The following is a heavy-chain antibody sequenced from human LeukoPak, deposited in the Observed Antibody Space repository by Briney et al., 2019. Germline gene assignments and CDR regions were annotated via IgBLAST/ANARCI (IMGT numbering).Heavy chain of an antibody. CDR3: AKGGGRSGCDY. CDR1: GFTFSSYG. Sequence: GSLRLSCAASGFTFSSYGMHWVRQAPGKGLEWVAVISYDGSNKYYADSVKGRFTISRDNSKNTLYLQMNSLRAEDTAVYYCAKGGGRSGCDYWAREPWSPSPQ. D-gene: IGHD6-19*01. J-gene: IGHJ4*02. V-gene: IGHV3-30*18. CDR2: ISYDGSNK.